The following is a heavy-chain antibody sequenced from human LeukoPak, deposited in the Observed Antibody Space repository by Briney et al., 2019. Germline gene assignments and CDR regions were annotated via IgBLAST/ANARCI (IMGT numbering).Heavy chain of an antibody. CDR3: AREQRGGLSGSLGGLFASYHTYYYMDV. J-gene: IGHJ6*03. Sequence: ASVKVSCKASGYTFTMYYIHWVRQAPGQGLEWMGMINPNDGATTYTQRFQGRVTMTRDMSTTTVYMDLRSLRSEDTAVYLCAREQRGGLSGSLGGLFASYHTYYYMDVWGRGTMVTVSS. CDR1: GYTFTMYY. V-gene: IGHV1-46*01. D-gene: IGHD3-16*01. CDR2: INPNDGAT.